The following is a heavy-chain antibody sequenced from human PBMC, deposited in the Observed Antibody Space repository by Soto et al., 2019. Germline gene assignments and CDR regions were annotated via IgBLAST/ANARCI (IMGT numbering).Heavy chain of an antibody. V-gene: IGHV4-30-4*01. CDR1: GGSISSGDYY. Sequence: SETLSLTCTVSGGSISSGDYYWSWIRQPPGKGLEWIGYIYYSGSTYYNPSLKSRVTISVDTSKNQFSLKLSSVTAADTAVYYRARDVLAAAGPSSYYFDYWGQGTLVTVSS. D-gene: IGHD6-13*01. J-gene: IGHJ4*02. CDR2: IYYSGST. CDR3: ARDVLAAAGPSSYYFDY.